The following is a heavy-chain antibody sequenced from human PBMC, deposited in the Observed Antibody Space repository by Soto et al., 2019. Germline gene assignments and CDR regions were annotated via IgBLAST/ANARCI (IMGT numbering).Heavy chain of an antibody. D-gene: IGHD6-13*01. J-gene: IGHJ6*02. CDR2: IYYSGST. V-gene: IGHV4-39*01. CDR1: GGSISSSSYY. CDR3: ARHFNSWYGDYYYGMDV. Sequence: SETLSLTCTVSGGSISSSSYYGGWIRQPPGKGLEWIGSIYYSGSTYYNPSLKSRVTISVDTSKNQFSLKLSSVTAADTAVYYCARHFNSWYGDYYYGMDVWGQGTTVT.